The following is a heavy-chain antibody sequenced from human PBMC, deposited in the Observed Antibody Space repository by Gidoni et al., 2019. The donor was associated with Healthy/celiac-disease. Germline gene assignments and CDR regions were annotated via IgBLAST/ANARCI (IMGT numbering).Heavy chain of an antibody. D-gene: IGHD3-22*01. Sequence: QVQLVQSGAEVTKPGSSVKVSCKASGGTFSSYAISWVRQAPGQGLEWMGGIIPIFGTANYAQKFQGRVTITADESTSTAYMELSSLRSEDTAVYYCARDTRDYYDSSGYYHYWGQGTLVTVSS. J-gene: IGHJ4*02. CDR3: ARDTRDYYDSSGYYHY. CDR2: IIPIFGTA. V-gene: IGHV1-69*01. CDR1: GGTFSSYA.